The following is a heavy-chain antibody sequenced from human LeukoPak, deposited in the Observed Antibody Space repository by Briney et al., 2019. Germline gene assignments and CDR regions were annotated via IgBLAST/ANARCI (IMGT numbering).Heavy chain of an antibody. CDR3: AKDGYCSGGSCYQVDY. Sequence: PGGSLRLSCAASGFTFSSYEMNWVRQAPGKGLEWVSYISSSGSTIYYADSVKGRFTISRDNAKNSLYLQMNSLRAEDTAVYYCAKDGYCSGGSCYQVDYWGQGTLVTVSS. V-gene: IGHV3-48*03. J-gene: IGHJ4*02. CDR2: ISSSGSTI. CDR1: GFTFSSYE. D-gene: IGHD2-15*01.